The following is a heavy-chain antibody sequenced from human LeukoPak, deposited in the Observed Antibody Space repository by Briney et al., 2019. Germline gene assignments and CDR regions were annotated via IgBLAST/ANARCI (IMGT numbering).Heavy chain of an antibody. CDR1: GFTFSIFG. CDR3: AKDQSIAVTGTWDF. Sequence: PVTSLRLSCAASGFTFSIFGMHWVRXAPGKXLEWVAXISYDVSTEYYGXSVGCRFTVSRDNSKTTVYLRMNSLRPEDTAVYHCAKDQSIAVTGTWDFWGQGTLVTVSS. CDR2: ISYDVSTE. V-gene: IGHV3-30*18. D-gene: IGHD6-19*01. J-gene: IGHJ4*02.